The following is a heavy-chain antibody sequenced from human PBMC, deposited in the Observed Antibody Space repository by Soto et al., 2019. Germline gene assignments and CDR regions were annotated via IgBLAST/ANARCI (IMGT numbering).Heavy chain of an antibody. CDR2: IYYSGST. D-gene: IGHD1-26*01. CDR1: GGSISRYY. V-gene: IGHV4-59*08. CDR3: ARRYGGNLDY. J-gene: IGHJ4*02. Sequence: PSETLSLTCTVSGGSISRYYWSWIRQPPGKGLEWIGYIYYSGSTNYNPSLKSRVTISVDTSKNQFSLKLSSVTAADTAVYYCARRYGGNLDYWGQGTLVTVPS.